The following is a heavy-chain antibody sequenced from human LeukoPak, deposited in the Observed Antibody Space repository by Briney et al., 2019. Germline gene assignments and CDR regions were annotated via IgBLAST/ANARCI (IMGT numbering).Heavy chain of an antibody. CDR1: GASISSGACY. D-gene: IGHD3-9*01. V-gene: IGHV4-31*03. CDR2: IYNSGNT. Sequence: SQTLSLTCTVSGASISSGACYWNWIRQRPGKGLEWIGYIYNSGNTYYNSSIKSRVTISLDTYKNQFSLNLTSVTAADTAVYYCARARYVNSFYAFDIWGQGTLVTVSS. J-gene: IGHJ3*02. CDR3: ARARYVNSFYAFDI.